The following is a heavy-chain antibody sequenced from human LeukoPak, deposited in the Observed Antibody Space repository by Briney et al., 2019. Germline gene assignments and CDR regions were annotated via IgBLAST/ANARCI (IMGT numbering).Heavy chain of an antibody. CDR2: MNPNSGRT. Sequence: ASVKVSCKASGYTLTSYDINWVRQATGQGLEWMGWMNPNSGRTGYAQNFQGRITITRNTSISTAYLELSSLRSDDTAVYYCTRETSSRYFDYWGQGTLVTVSS. J-gene: IGHJ4*02. V-gene: IGHV1-8*01. CDR3: TRETSSRYFDY. CDR1: GYTLTSYD.